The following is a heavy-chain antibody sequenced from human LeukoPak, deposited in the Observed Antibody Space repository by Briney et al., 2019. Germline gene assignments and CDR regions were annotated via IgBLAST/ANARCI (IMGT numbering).Heavy chain of an antibody. J-gene: IGHJ3*02. Sequence: ASVKVSCKASGYTFTSYGISWVRQAPGQGLEWMGWINPNSSATNSAQKFQGRVTMTRDTSISTAYMELSRLRSDDTAVYYCARESGTVNAFDIWGQGTLVTVSS. CDR3: ARESGTVNAFDI. CDR1: GYTFTSYG. CDR2: INPNSSAT. V-gene: IGHV1-2*02. D-gene: IGHD1-14*01.